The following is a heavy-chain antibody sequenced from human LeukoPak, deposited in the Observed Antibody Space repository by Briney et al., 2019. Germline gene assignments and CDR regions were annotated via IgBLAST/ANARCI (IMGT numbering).Heavy chain of an antibody. J-gene: IGHJ3*02. D-gene: IGHD3-3*01. CDR1: GGSISSGSYY. V-gene: IGHV4-61*01. CDR2: IYYSGST. Sequence: SETLSLTCTVSGGSISSGSYYWSWVRQPPGKGLEWIGYIYYSGSTNYNPSLKSRVTISVDTSKNQFSLKLSSVNAADTAVYYCARDRADFWSGYYAFDIWGQGTMVTVSS. CDR3: ARDRADFWSGYYAFDI.